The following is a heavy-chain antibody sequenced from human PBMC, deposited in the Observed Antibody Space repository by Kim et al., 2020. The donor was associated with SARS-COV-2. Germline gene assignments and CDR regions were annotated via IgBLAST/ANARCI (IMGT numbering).Heavy chain of an antibody. CDR3: AKDGPLGIFGVVIINHFDY. D-gene: IGHD3-3*01. Sequence: GGSLRLSCAASGFTFSSYGMHWVRQAPGKGLEWVAVISYDGSNKYYADSVKGRFTISRDNSKNTLYLQMNSLRAEDTAVYYCAKDGPLGIFGVVIINHFDYWGQGTLVTVSS. J-gene: IGHJ4*02. V-gene: IGHV3-30*18. CDR2: ISYDGSNK. CDR1: GFTFSSYG.